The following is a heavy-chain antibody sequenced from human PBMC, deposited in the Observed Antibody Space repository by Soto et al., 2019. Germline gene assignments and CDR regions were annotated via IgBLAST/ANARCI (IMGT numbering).Heavy chain of an antibody. J-gene: IGHJ3*02. Sequence: GGSLRLSCAASGFTFSSYAMSWVRQAPGKGLEWVSAISGSGGSTYYADSVKGRFTISRDNSKNTLYLQMNSLRAEDTAVYYCAPRLGGDYEDNDAFDIWGQGTMVTVSS. CDR2: ISGSGGST. D-gene: IGHD4-17*01. CDR3: APRLGGDYEDNDAFDI. CDR1: GFTFSSYA. V-gene: IGHV3-23*01.